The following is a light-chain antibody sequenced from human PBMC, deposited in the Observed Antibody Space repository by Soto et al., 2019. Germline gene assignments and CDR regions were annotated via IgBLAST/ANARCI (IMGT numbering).Light chain of an antibody. CDR3: QQYVSSPSLT. Sequence: EIVLTQSPGALSLSPGDRATLSCWASESIGDYLAWYQQRPGQAPRLLIYAASRRASGTPHRFSGSGSERAFTLAISGLEPADFGVYYCQQYVSSPSLTFGQGTPLEIK. CDR2: AAS. J-gene: IGKJ5*01. CDR1: ESIGDY. V-gene: IGKV3-20*01.